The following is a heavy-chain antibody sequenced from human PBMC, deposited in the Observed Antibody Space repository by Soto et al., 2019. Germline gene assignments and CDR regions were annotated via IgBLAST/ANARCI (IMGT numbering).Heavy chain of an antibody. Sequence: PSETLSLTCTVSGGSITSGGFYWSWLRQHPGRGLEWIGYTYYSGSTYCNPSLKSRVTFSVDTSKNHFSLILTSVTAADTAVYFCASGRTSVTTDYWGQGTLVTVSS. CDR3: ASGRTSVTTDY. D-gene: IGHD4-17*01. J-gene: IGHJ4*02. CDR2: TYYSGST. V-gene: IGHV4-31*03. CDR1: GGSITSGGFY.